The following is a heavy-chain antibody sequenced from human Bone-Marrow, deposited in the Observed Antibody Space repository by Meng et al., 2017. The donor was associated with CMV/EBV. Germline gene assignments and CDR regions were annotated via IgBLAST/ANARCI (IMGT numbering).Heavy chain of an antibody. CDR2: ISYDGSNK. CDR1: GFTFSSYA. Sequence: GGSLRLSCAASGFTFSSYAMHWVRQAPGKGLEWVAVISYDGSNKYYADSVKGRFTISRDNSKSTLYLQMNGLRAEDTAVYYCAREGYCSSTSCPRAMDVWGQGTTVTVSS. J-gene: IGHJ6*02. CDR3: AREGYCSSTSCPRAMDV. V-gene: IGHV3-30*04. D-gene: IGHD2-2*01.